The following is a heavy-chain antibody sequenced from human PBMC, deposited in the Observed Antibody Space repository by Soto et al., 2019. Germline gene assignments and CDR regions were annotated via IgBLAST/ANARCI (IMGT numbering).Heavy chain of an antibody. J-gene: IGHJ6*02. V-gene: IGHV3-33*01. CDR2: IWYDGSNK. D-gene: IGHD2-8*01. CDR1: GFTFSSYG. CDR3: ARGLEAYCTNGVCYLNYYGMDV. Sequence: GGSLRLSCAASGFTFSSYGMHWVRQAPGKGLEWVAVIWYDGSNKYYADSVKGRFTISRDNSKNTLYLQMNSLRAEDTAVYYCARGLEAYCTNGVCYLNYYGMDVWGQGTTVTVSS.